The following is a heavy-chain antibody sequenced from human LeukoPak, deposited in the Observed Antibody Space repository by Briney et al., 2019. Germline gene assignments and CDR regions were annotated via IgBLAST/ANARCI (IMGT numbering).Heavy chain of an antibody. CDR2: IYTSGST. V-gene: IGHV4-61*02. D-gene: IGHD1-7*01. CDR1: GGSISSGSYY. J-gene: IGHJ3*02. CDR3: ARGKTGTKAFDI. Sequence: PSQTLSLTXTVSGGSISSGSYYWSWIRQPAGKGLEWIGRIYTSGSTNYNPSLKSRVTISVDTSKNQFSLKLSSVTAADTAVYYCARGKTGTKAFDIWGQGTMVTVSS.